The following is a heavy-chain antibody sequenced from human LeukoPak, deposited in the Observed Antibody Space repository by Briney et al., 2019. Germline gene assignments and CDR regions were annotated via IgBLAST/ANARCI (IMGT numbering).Heavy chain of an antibody. D-gene: IGHD3-10*01. Sequence: SETLSLTCAVSGVSISSNSYDWGWIRQPPGKGLEWIVNIYYSGSTYYNPSLKSRVTISVDTSKNQFSLKLSSVTAADTAVYYCARTRYYYNSRNYGAPYYFDYWGQGTLVTVSS. CDR3: ARTRYYYNSRNYGAPYYFDY. J-gene: IGHJ4*02. CDR1: GVSISSNSYD. V-gene: IGHV4-39*01. CDR2: IYYSGST.